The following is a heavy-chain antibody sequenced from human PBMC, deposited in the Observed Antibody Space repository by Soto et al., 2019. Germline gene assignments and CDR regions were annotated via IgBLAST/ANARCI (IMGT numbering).Heavy chain of an antibody. J-gene: IGHJ5*02. D-gene: IGHD6-13*01. CDR2: ISYDGSNK. V-gene: IGHV3-30-3*01. Sequence: GESLKISCAASGFTFSSYAMHWVRQAPGKGLEWVAVISYDGSNKYYADPVKGRFTISRDNSKNTLYLQMNSLRAEDTAVYYCAKAYSSSWSNWFDPWGQGTLVTVSS. CDR1: GFTFSSYA. CDR3: AKAYSSSWSNWFDP.